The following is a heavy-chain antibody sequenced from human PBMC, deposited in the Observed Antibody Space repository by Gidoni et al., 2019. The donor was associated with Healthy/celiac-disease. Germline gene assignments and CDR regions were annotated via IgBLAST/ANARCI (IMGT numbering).Heavy chain of an antibody. V-gene: IGHV3-30*18. CDR2: ISYDGSNK. D-gene: IGHD1-26*01. CDR1: GFPFTRYG. J-gene: IGHJ4*02. Sequence: QVQLVESGGGVVQPGRSLRLPCAASGFPFTRYGMHWVRQAPGKGLEWVAVISYDGSNKYYADSVKGRFTISRDNSKNTLYLQMNSLRAEDTAVYYCAKDGNPLGIVGAIEYWGQGTLVTVSS. CDR3: AKDGNPLGIVGAIEY.